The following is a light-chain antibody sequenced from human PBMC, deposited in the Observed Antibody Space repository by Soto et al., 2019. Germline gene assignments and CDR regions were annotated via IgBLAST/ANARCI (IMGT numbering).Light chain of an antibody. CDR2: KES. J-gene: IGKJ1*01. V-gene: IGKV1-5*03. CDR1: QSISSW. Sequence: DIQMTQSPSTLSASVGDRVIITCRASQSISSWLAWYQQKPGKAPKLLIYKESTLESGVTSRFSGSGSGTEFTLTISSLQPDDFATYYCLQYSTYWTFGQGTKVEIK. CDR3: LQYSTYWT.